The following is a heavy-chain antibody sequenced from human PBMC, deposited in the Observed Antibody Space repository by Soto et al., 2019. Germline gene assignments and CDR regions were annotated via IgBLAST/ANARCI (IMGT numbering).Heavy chain of an antibody. D-gene: IGHD5-12*01. CDR2: TIPIFGTA. V-gene: IGHV1-69*13. Sequence: SVKVSCKASGGTFSSYAITWVRQAPGQGLEWMGGTIPIFGTANYALKFQGRVTIAADESTSTAYMELSSLRPEDTAVYYCARSDRVATVKGYYYGMDVWGQGTTVTVSS. CDR1: GGTFSSYA. J-gene: IGHJ6*02. CDR3: ARSDRVATVKGYYYGMDV.